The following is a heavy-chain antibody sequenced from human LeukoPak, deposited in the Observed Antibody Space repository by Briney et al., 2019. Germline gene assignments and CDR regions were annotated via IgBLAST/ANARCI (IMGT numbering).Heavy chain of an antibody. J-gene: IGHJ6*03. V-gene: IGHV4-39*01. Sequence: PSETLSLTCTVSGGSISSSSYYWGWIRQPPGKGLEWIGSIYYSGSTYYNPSLKIRVTISVDTSKNQFSLKLISVTAADTAVYYCARQYPAPGFDYYYYYMDVWGKGTTVTVSS. CDR3: ARQYPAPGFDYYYYYMDV. D-gene: IGHD1-14*01. CDR2: IYYSGST. CDR1: GGSISSSSYY.